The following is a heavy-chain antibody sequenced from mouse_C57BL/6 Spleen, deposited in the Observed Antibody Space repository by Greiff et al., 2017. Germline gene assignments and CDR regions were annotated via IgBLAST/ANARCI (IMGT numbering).Heavy chain of an antibody. CDR2: IDPSDSYT. D-gene: IGHD2-4*01. V-gene: IGHV1-50*01. CDR1: GYTFTSYW. Sequence: QQSCKASGYTFTSYWMQWVKQRPGQGLEWIGEIDPSDSYTNYNQKFKGKATLTVDTSSSTAYMQLSSLTSEDSAVYYCARSDDYDEGFAYWGQGTLVTVSA. CDR3: ARSDDYDEGFAY. J-gene: IGHJ3*01.